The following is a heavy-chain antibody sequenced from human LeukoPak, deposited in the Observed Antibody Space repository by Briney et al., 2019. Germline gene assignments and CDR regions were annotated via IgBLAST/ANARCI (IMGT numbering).Heavy chain of an antibody. CDR3: TTSSWGNPVS. V-gene: IGHV3-15*01. D-gene: IGHD3-16*01. CDR1: GLTFIDAY. J-gene: IGHJ5*02. CDR2: IKSTPDGGTT. Sequence: GGSLRLSYAVSGLTFIDAYMTWVRQAPGRALEWVGLIKSTPDGGTTHYAAPVRGRFTVSRDDSKNTLFLQMNSLKTEDTAVYYCTTSSWGNPVSWGQGTLVTVSS.